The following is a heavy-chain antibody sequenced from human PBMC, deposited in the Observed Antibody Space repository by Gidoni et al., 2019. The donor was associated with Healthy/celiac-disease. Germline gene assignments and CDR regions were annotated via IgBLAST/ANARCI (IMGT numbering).Heavy chain of an antibody. CDR3: ARDAVGIAAAGHFDY. D-gene: IGHD6-13*01. CDR2: IWYDGSNK. J-gene: IGHJ4*02. CDR1: GFTFSSYG. Sequence: QVQLVESGGGVVQPERSLRLSCAASGFTFSSYGRQWVRQAPGKGLEGVAVIWYDGSNKYYADSVKGRFTISRDNSKNTLYLQMNSLRAEDTAVYYCARDAVGIAAAGHFDYWGQGTLVTVSS. V-gene: IGHV3-33*01.